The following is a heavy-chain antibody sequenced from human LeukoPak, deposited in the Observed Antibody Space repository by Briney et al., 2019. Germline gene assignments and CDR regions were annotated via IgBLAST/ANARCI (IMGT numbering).Heavy chain of an antibody. J-gene: IGHJ4*02. V-gene: IGHV3-23*01. CDR3: ARDRGYSCGY. D-gene: IGHD5-18*01. Sequence: GGSLRLSCAASGFTFSSYAMNWVRQAPGKGLEWVSTISGSGDSTYYADSVKGRFTISRDNSKNTLYLQMNSLRAEDTAVYYCARDRGYSCGYWGQGTLVTVSP. CDR2: ISGSGDST. CDR1: GFTFSSYA.